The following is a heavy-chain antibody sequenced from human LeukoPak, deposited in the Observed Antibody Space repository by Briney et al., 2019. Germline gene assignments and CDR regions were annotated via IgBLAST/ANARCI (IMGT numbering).Heavy chain of an antibody. D-gene: IGHD5-18*01. Sequence: PGGSLRLSCAASGFTVSSNFLSWVRQAPGKGLEWVSVIYSGGSTDYADSVKGRFTISRDNSKNTLYLQMNSLRTEDTALYYCAKDHPTAMGPAGDYWGQGTLVTVSS. CDR3: AKDHPTAMGPAGDY. CDR1: GFTVSSNF. CDR2: IYSGGST. V-gene: IGHV3-53*05. J-gene: IGHJ4*02.